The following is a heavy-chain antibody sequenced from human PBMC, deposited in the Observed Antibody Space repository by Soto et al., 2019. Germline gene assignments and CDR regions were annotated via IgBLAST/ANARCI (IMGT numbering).Heavy chain of an antibody. V-gene: IGHV4-30-4*01. J-gene: IGHJ4*02. CDR2: IYYSGST. CDR3: ARGVTTVTTFDY. D-gene: IGHD4-17*01. CDR1: GGSISSGDYY. Sequence: SETLSLTCTVSGGSISSGDYYWSWIRQPPGKGLEWIGYIYYSGSTYYNPSLKSRVTISVDRSKNQFSLKLSSVTAADTAVYYCARGVTTVTTFDYWGQGTLVTVSS.